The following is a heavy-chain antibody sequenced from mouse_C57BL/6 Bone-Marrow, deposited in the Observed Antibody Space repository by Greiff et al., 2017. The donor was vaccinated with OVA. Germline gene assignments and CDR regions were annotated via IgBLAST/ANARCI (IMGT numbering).Heavy chain of an antibody. CDR2: INPSSGYT. Sequence: LQESGAELARPGASVKMSCKASGYTFTSYTMHWVKQRPGQGLEWIGYINPSSGYTKYNQKFKDKATLTADKSSSTAYMQLSSLTSEDSAVYYCARRKGLRREFAYWGQGTLVTVSA. CDR1: GYTFTSYT. J-gene: IGHJ3*01. V-gene: IGHV1-4*01. D-gene: IGHD2-2*01. CDR3: ARRKGLRREFAY.